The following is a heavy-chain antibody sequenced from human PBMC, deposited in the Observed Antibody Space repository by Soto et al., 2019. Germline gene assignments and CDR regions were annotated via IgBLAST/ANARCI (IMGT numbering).Heavy chain of an antibody. CDR1: GGSISDHY. CDR2: IFYTGYT. J-gene: IGHJ5*02. Sequence: SETLSLTCTVSGGSISDHYWSWIRQPPGKGLEWIGYIFYTGYTTYNPSLKSRATISLDTSRNQFSLRLSSVTAADTAVYYCAREKGEWFGDLSPHGWLDPWSQGTLVTVSS. V-gene: IGHV4-59*11. CDR3: AREKGEWFGDLSPHGWLDP. D-gene: IGHD3-10*01.